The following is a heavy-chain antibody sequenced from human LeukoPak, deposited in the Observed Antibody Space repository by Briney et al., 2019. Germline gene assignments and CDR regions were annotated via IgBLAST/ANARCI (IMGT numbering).Heavy chain of an antibody. J-gene: IGHJ4*02. CDR3: ARVVPAATHFDY. CDR1: GGFISSSSYY. V-gene: IGHV4-39*01. D-gene: IGHD2-2*01. Sequence: SETLSLTCTVSGGFISSSSYYWGWIRQPPGKGLEWIGSIYYSGSTYYNPSLKSRVTISVDTSKNQFSLKLSSVAAADTAVYYCARVVPAATHFDYWGQGTLVTVSS. CDR2: IYYSGST.